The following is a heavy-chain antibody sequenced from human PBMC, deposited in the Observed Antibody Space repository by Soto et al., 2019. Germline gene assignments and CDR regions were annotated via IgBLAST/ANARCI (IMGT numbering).Heavy chain of an antibody. V-gene: IGHV3-23*01. Sequence: HGGSMELSCAASGFSFRSYAMSWVRQAPGKGLEWVSAISGSGGSTYYADSVKGRFTISRDNSKNTLYLQMNSLRAEDTAVYYCANIPRDPIVAAGFDIWGQGTLVTVSS. CDR3: ANIPRDPIVAAGFDI. CDR2: ISGSGGST. D-gene: IGHD6-13*01. J-gene: IGHJ4*03. CDR1: GFSFRSYA.